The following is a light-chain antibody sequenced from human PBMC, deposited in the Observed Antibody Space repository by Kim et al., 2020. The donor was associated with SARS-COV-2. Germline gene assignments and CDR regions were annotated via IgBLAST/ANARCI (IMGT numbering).Light chain of an antibody. CDR3: ENCSPGVT. Sequence: SLYPADSACLSCRAVHSVCNYLERYQQKPAQVPMFVAYDAATRVTGMPARFSCFGYGTDFTLIISSIEPADFDGHQRENCSPGVTFGGGTKVDIK. V-gene: IGKV3-11*01. CDR2: DAA. J-gene: IGKJ4*01. CDR1: HSVCNY.